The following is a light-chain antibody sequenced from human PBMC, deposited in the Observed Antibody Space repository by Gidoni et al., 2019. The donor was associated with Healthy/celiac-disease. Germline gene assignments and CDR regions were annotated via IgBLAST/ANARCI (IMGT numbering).Light chain of an antibody. Sequence: QSVLTQPPSVSGAPGQRVTISCTGSSSNIGAGYAVHWYQQLPGTAPKLLIHGHSNRPSGVPDRFSGSKSGTSASLAITGLQAEDEADYYCQSYDSSLSGFWVFGGGTKLTVL. J-gene: IGLJ3*02. V-gene: IGLV1-40*01. CDR1: SSNIGAGYA. CDR3: QSYDSSLSGFWV. CDR2: GHS.